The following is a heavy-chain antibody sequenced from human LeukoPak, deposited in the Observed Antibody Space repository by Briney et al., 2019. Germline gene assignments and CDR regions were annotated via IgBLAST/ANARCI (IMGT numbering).Heavy chain of an antibody. J-gene: IGHJ3*01. CDR1: GFAFTSYS. D-gene: IGHD5-18*01. V-gene: IGHV3-21*06. CDR3: ARDSEEQLSLGAFDV. Sequence: PGGSLRLSCAASGFAFTSYSMNWVRQAPGKGLEWPSSISSTSDYIYDADSVKGRFTISRDNAKNSVYLQMNGLRAEDTAVYYCARDSEEQLSLGAFDVWGQGTMVTVSS. CDR2: ISSTSDYI.